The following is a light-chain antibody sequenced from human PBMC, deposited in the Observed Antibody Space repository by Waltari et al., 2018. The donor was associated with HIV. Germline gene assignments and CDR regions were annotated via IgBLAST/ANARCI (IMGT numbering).Light chain of an antibody. CDR1: QAISNS. J-gene: IGKJ4*01. CDR2: AAS. V-gene: IGKV1-NL1*01. Sequence: DIQMTQYPSSLSASVADRVTITCRASQAISNSLAWYQQKPGKAPKLLLYAASRLESGVPSRFSGSRSGTDYALTISSLQPEDFAVYYCQQYFSPPPLTFGGGTKVEIK. CDR3: QQYFSPPPLT.